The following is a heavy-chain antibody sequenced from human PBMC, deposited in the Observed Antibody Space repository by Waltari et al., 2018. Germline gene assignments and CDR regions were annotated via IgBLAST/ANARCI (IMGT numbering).Heavy chain of an antibody. CDR2: INHSGST. V-gene: IGHV4-34*01. D-gene: IGHD2-15*01. CDR3: ARAPYCSGGSCYSDYYYYMDV. J-gene: IGHJ6*03. CDR1: GGSFSGYY. Sequence: QVQLQQWGAGLLKPSETLSLTCAVYGGSFSGYYWSWIRQPPGKGLEWIGEINHSGSTNYTPSLKSRVTISVDTSKNQFSLKLSSVTAADTAVYYCARAPYCSGGSCYSDYYYYMDVWGKGTTVTVSS.